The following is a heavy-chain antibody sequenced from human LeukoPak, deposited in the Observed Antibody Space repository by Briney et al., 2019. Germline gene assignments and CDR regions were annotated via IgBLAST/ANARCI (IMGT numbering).Heavy chain of an antibody. CDR3: ARDRGKQWLVHDAFDI. CDR2: INPSGGST. D-gene: IGHD6-19*01. J-gene: IGHJ3*02. CDR1: GYTFTSYY. Sequence: GASVKVSCKASGYTFTSYYIHWVRQAPGQGLEWMGIINPSGGSTSYAQKFQGRVTMTRDMSTSTVYMELSSLRSEDTAVYYCARDRGKQWLVHDAFDIWGQGTMVTVSS. V-gene: IGHV1-46*01.